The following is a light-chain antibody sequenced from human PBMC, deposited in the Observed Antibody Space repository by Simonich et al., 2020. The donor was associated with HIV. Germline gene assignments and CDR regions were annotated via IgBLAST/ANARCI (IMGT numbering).Light chain of an antibody. Sequence: EVVMTQSPVTLSVSPGERATNPVSASQSVSSNLAWYQHKPCQAPRLPIYYASTRATGVPARFSVSGFGTDFTLTISSMQTEDFAVYYCQQYNNWPSPFTFGPGTEVDIK. CDR3: QQYNNWPSPFT. CDR2: YAS. J-gene: IGKJ3*01. CDR1: QSVSSN. V-gene: IGKV3-15*01.